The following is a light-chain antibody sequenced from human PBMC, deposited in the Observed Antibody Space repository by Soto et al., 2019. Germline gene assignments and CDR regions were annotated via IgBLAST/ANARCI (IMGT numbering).Light chain of an antibody. CDR3: QQRSNWPPA. CDR2: DAS. J-gene: IGKJ5*01. CDR1: QSVSSY. Sequence: GLSQSAATLSLSPGERATLSCRASQSVSSYLAWYQQKPGQAPRLLIYDASNRATGIPARFSGSGSGTDFTLTISSLEPEDFAVYYCQQRSNWPPAFGQRTRLAIK. V-gene: IGKV3-11*01.